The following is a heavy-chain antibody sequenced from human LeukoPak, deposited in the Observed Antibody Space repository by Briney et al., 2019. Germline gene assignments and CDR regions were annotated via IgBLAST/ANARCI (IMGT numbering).Heavy chain of an antibody. Sequence: PGGSLRLSCAASGFTVSSNYMNWVRQAPGKGLEWVSISGGSIYYADSVKGRFTISRDNSKNTLYLQMNSLRAEDTAVYYCARDLGSGWNFDYWGQGTLVTVSS. CDR1: GFTVSSNY. CDR2: SGGSI. CDR3: ARDLGSGWNFDY. J-gene: IGHJ4*02. V-gene: IGHV3-53*01. D-gene: IGHD6-19*01.